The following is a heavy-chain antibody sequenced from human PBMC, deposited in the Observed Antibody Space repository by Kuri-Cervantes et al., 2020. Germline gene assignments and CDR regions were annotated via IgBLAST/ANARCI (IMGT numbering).Heavy chain of an antibody. Sequence: SLKISCTASGLNFNSHTMNWVRQAPGKGLEWVSGISWNSGSIGYADSVKGRFTISRDNAKNSLHLQMNSLRAEDTAVYYCARGDAINYVFYYYYYMDVWGKGTTVTVSS. V-gene: IGHV3-9*01. CDR3: ARGDAINYVFYYYYYMDV. D-gene: IGHD4-11*01. CDR2: ISWNSGSI. J-gene: IGHJ6*03. CDR1: GLNFNSHT.